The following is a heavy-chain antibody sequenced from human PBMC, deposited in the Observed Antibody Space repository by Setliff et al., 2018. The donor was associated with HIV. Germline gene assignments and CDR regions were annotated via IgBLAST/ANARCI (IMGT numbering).Heavy chain of an antibody. V-gene: IGHV3-23*01. CDR1: GFTFSSYT. CDR2: ISGSVGST. J-gene: IGHJ4*02. Sequence: GGSLRLSCAASGFTFSSYTMNWVRQAPGKGLEWVSSISGSVGSTYHADSVTGRFTISRDNSKNMLYLQMNSLRTEDTAVYYCTKPTTVVTSYYFDSWGQGTQVTVSS. CDR3: TKPTTVVTSYYFDS. D-gene: IGHD4-17*01.